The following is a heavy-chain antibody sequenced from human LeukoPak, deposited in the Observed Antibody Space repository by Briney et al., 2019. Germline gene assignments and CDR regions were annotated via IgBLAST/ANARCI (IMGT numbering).Heavy chain of an antibody. CDR1: GFTFSHYW. CDR3: ATHRGYSYGTAEDFDY. J-gene: IGHJ4*02. CDR2: IKQDRSEK. Sequence: PGGSLRLSCAAPGFTFSHYWMSWVRQAPGKGQGWVPNIKQDRSEKYYVDSVKGRFTISRDNAKNSLYLQMNSLRAEDTALYYCATHRGYSYGTAEDFDYWGQGTLVTVSS. V-gene: IGHV3-7*01. D-gene: IGHD5-18*01.